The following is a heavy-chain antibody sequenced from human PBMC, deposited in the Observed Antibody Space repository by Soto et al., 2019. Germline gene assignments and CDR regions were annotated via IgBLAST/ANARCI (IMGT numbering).Heavy chain of an antibody. Sequence: QVQLQESGPGLVEPSGTLSLTCAVSGGSVSDTNWWSWVRQPPGKGLEWIGEIYHSGSTYYNPSLKCRVTISVDKSKNQFSLRLNSVTAADTAVYFCARDRAVSARGSFDYWGQGTLVTVSS. V-gene: IGHV4-4*02. CDR2: IYHSGST. J-gene: IGHJ4*02. CDR1: GGSVSDTNW. CDR3: ARDRAVSARGSFDY. D-gene: IGHD6-19*01.